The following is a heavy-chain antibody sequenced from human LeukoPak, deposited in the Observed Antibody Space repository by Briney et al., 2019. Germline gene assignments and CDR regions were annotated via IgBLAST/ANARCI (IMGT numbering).Heavy chain of an antibody. Sequence: GGSLRLSCAAPGFTFSSYAMSWVRQAPGKGLEWVSAISGSGGSTYYADSVKGRFTISRDNSKNTLYLQMNILRAEDTAVYYCAKNQMGYSYGPNWFDPWGQGTLVTVSS. CDR1: GFTFSSYA. J-gene: IGHJ5*02. CDR3: AKNQMGYSYGPNWFDP. D-gene: IGHD5-18*01. V-gene: IGHV3-23*01. CDR2: ISGSGGST.